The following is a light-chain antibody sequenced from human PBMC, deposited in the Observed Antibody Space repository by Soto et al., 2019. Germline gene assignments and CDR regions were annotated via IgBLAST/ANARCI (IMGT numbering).Light chain of an antibody. Sequence: DIQMTQSPSPLSGSVGDRVTITCRASQTISSWLAWYQQKPGKAPKLLIFSTTTLHSGVPSRFNGSGSGTDFTLTINSLLPEDFATYYCQQSYNLPRTFGQGTKVDIK. CDR1: QTISSW. J-gene: IGKJ1*01. CDR2: STT. CDR3: QQSYNLPRT. V-gene: IGKV1-39*01.